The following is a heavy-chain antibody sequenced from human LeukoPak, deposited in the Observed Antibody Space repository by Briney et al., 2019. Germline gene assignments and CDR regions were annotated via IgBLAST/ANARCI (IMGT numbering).Heavy chain of an antibody. V-gene: IGHV1-2*02. CDR1: GYTFTGYY. J-gene: IGHJ6*02. CDR3: AREVVVRGVIPKLYGMDV. Sequence: GASVKVSCKASGYTFTGYYMHWVRQAPGQGLEWMGWINPNSGGTNYAQKFQGRVTMIRDTSISTAYMELSRLRSDDTAVYYCAREVVVRGVIPKLYGMDVWGQGTTVTVSS. D-gene: IGHD3-10*01. CDR2: INPNSGGT.